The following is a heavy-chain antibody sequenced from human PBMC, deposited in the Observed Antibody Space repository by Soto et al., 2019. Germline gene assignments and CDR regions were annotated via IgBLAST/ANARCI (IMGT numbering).Heavy chain of an antibody. CDR2: IYHSGGS. J-gene: IGHJ5*02. CDR3: ARHAYTSSSSSFVP. V-gene: IGHV4-30-2*01. D-gene: IGHD6-6*01. CDR1: GGSVSSGDYS. Sequence: SETLSLTCAVSGGSVSSGDYSWSWIRQPPGKGLEWIGYIYHSGGSYYNPSLESRVTISVDRSKNQFSLKLTSVTAADTAVYYCARHAYTSSSSSFVPWGQGISVTVSS.